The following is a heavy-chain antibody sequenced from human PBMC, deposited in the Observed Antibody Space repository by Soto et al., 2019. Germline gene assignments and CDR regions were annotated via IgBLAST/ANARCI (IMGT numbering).Heavy chain of an antibody. CDR3: ARDKRTPSYSSSPHITPYGMDV. CDR1: GGSISSGGYY. D-gene: IGHD6-13*01. V-gene: IGHV4-31*03. CDR2: IYYSGST. J-gene: IGHJ6*02. Sequence: QVQLQESGPGLVKPSQTLSLTCTVSGGSISSGGYYWSWIRQHPGKGLEWIGYIYYSGSTYYNPSLKSRVTISVDTSKNQFSLKLSSVTAADTAVYYCARDKRTPSYSSSPHITPYGMDVWGQGTTVTVSS.